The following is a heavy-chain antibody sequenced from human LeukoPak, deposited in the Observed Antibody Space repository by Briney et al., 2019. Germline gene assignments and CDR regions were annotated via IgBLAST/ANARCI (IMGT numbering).Heavy chain of an antibody. CDR2: IYSSGST. Sequence: PSETLSLTCTVSGGSISNYYWIWIRQPAGKGLEWIGRIYSSGSTNYNPSLKSRVTMSVDTSKNQFSLKLSSVTAADTAVYYCARVPRIEAGATGDWFDPWGQGTVVTVSS. V-gene: IGHV4-4*07. J-gene: IGHJ5*02. CDR3: ARVPRIEAGATGDWFDP. D-gene: IGHD6-13*01. CDR1: GGSISNYY.